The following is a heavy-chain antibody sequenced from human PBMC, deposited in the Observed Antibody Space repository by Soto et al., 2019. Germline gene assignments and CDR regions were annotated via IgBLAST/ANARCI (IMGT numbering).Heavy chain of an antibody. Sequence: SETLYLTCTVSGGAISRYYWGWIGQPPGKRVEWIVCGDYSGAPNYNPSPRSRVTISVDTSNNQFSLRLSSVTAADTAVYYCSRAPSAYSRGYGMDVWGQGTTVT. CDR1: GGAISRYY. CDR3: SRAPSAYSRGYGMDV. D-gene: IGHD5-18*01. J-gene: IGHJ6*02. CDR2: GDYSGAP. V-gene: IGHV4-59*01.